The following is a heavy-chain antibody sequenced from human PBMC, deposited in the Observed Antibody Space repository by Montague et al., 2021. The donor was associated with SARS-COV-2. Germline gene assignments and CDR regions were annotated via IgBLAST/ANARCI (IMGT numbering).Heavy chain of an antibody. CDR1: GDSMTSGSYF. V-gene: IGHV4-61*09. J-gene: IGHJ6*02. CDR2: VQTSGTS. Sequence: TRSLTCSVSGDSMTSGSYFWTWIRQPAGKGLEWIGHVQTSGTSNYNPSLRSRITMSIDTSRNQFSLEVRSVTAADTAVYFCARDRPESWRISPGLAGLFATVVHSASGMDVWGQGTTVTVS. CDR3: ARDRPESWRISPGLAGLFATVVHSASGMDV. D-gene: IGHD3-10*02.